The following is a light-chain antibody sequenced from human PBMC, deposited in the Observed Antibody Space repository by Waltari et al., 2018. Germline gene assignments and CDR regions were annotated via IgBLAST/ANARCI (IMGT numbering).Light chain of an antibody. CDR1: SSNIGTKD. J-gene: IGLJ2*01. Sequence: QSVLTQPPSASGTPGQRVTISCSGSSSNIGTKDVYWYQQFPGTAPKLLIYTTTPRPSGTPDRFSASKSGTSASLAIRGLRSEDEADYYCSTWDDSLSGPVFGGGTKLTV. CDR3: STWDDSLSGPV. V-gene: IGLV1-47*02. CDR2: TTT.